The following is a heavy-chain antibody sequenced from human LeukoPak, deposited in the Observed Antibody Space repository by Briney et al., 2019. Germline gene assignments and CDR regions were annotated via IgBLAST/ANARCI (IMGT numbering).Heavy chain of an antibody. Sequence: GGSLRLSCAASGFTFSSYAMSWVRQAPGKGLEWVSAISGSGGSTYYADSVKGRFTISRDNSKNTLYLQMNSLRAEDTAAYRCAKALLLRGYYMHVWGKGTTVTVSS. CDR1: GFTFSSYA. CDR2: ISGSGGST. J-gene: IGHJ6*03. V-gene: IGHV3-23*01. CDR3: AKALLLRGYYMHV.